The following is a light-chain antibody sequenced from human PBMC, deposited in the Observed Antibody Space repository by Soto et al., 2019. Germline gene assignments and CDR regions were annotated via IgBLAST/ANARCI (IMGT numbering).Light chain of an antibody. CDR3: QQRKNWQVT. CDR2: DAS. Sequence: EIGLTHSPATLSLSPWERVTLSCRASQSVSSNLAWYQQKPGQAPRLLIYDASNRATGIPARFSGSGSGTDFTLTISSLEPEDFAVYYCQQRKNWQVTFGQGTRLEIK. CDR1: QSVSSN. J-gene: IGKJ5*01. V-gene: IGKV3-11*01.